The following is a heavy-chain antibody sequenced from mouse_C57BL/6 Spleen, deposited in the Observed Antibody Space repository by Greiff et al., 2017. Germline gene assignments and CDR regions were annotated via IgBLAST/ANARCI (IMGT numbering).Heavy chain of an antibody. CDR3: ERWDHYWDYAMDY. J-gene: IGHJ4*01. D-gene: IGHD4-1*01. CDR2: ILPGSGST. Sequence: VQLQQSGAELMKPGASVKLSCKASGYTFTGYWIEWVKQRPGHGLEWIGEILPGSGSTNYNEKFKGKATFTANTSSNSTYMQLSILTTEDAAFYYCERWDHYWDYAMDYWGQGTSVTVSS. V-gene: IGHV1-9*01. CDR1: GYTFTGYW.